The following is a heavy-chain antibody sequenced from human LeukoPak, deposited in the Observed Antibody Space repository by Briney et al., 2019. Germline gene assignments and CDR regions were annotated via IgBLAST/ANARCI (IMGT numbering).Heavy chain of an antibody. CDR3: ARKNTKDY. CDR1: GFTFSSYS. J-gene: IGHJ4*02. V-gene: IGHV3-21*01. CDR2: ISSSSGYI. D-gene: IGHD2-8*01. Sequence: GGSLRLSCAASGFTFSSYSMNWVRQAPGKGLEWVSSISSSSGYIYYADSVKGRFTISRDNAKNSLYLQMNSLRAEDTAVYYCARKNTKDYWGQGTLVTVSS.